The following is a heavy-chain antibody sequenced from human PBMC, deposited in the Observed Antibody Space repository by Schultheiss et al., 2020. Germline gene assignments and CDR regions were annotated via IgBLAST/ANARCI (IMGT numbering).Heavy chain of an antibody. CDR2: ISGSGGST. Sequence: GGSLRLSCAASGFTFSSYAMSWVRQAPGKGLEWVSAISGSGGSTYYADSVKGRFTISRDNSKNTLYLQMNSLKIEDTAVYYCVRVKDGGAFDVWGQGTMVTVSS. CDR3: VRVKDGGAFDV. J-gene: IGHJ3*01. CDR1: GFTFSSYA. D-gene: IGHD2-15*01. V-gene: IGHV3-23*01.